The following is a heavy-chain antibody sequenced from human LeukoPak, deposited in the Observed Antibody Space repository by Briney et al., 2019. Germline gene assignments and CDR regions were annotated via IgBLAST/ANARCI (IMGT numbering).Heavy chain of an antibody. D-gene: IGHD2-2*01. V-gene: IGHV4-4*07. CDR1: GGSISSYY. J-gene: IGHJ4*02. CDR3: ARDRYCSSTSCFSEYYFDY. Sequence: SETLSLTCTVSGGSISSYYWSWIWQPAGKGLEWIGRIYTSGSTNYNPSLKSRVTMSVDTSKNQFSLKLSSVTAADTAVYYCARDRYCSSTSCFSEYYFDYWGQGTLVTVSS. CDR2: IYTSGST.